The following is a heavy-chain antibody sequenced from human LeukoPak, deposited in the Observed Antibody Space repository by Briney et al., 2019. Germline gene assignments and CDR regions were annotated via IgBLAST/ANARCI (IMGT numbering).Heavy chain of an antibody. J-gene: IGHJ4*02. D-gene: IGHD3-3*01. CDR2: ISAYNGNT. V-gene: IGHV1-18*01. CDR1: GYTFTNYG. Sequence: ASVKVSCKASGYTFTNYGISWVRQAPGQGLEWMGWISAYNGNTNYAQKLQGRVTMTTDTSTSTAYMELRSLRSDDTAVYYCARVARYYDFWSGYYFDYWGQGTLVTVSS. CDR3: ARVARYYDFWSGYYFDY.